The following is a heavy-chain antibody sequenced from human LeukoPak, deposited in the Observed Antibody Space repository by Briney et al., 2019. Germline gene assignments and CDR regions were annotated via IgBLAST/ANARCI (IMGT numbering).Heavy chain of an antibody. CDR2: IYTSGST. CDR1: GGSISSYY. D-gene: IGHD3-10*01. Sequence: SETLSLTCTVSGGSISSYYWNWIRQPAGKGLEWIGRIYTSGSTNYNPSLKSRVTMSVDTSKNQFSLKLSSVTAADTAVYYCARRVQTYYYGSGSYRYWGQGALVTVSS. CDR3: ARRVQTYYYGSGSYRY. V-gene: IGHV4-4*07. J-gene: IGHJ4*02.